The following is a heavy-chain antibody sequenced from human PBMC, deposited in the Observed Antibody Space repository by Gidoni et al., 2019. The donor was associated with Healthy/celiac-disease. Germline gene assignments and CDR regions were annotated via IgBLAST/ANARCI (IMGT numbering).Heavy chain of an antibody. D-gene: IGHD3-22*01. CDR3: AKDYYYDSSGYYFTQSSAFDY. CDR2: ISDDGSSK. J-gene: IGHJ4*02. V-gene: IGHV3-30*18. Sequence: QVQLVESGGGVVQPGRSLRLSCAASGFTFSSSGMHWVRQAPGKGLGWVAVISDDGSSKYYADSVKGRFTISRDNSKNTLYLQMNSLRAEDTAVYYCAKDYYYDSSGYYFTQSSAFDYWGQGTLVTVSS. CDR1: GFTFSSSG.